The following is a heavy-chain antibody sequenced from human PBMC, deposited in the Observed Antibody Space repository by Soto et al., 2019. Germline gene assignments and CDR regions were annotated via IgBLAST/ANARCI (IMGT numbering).Heavy chain of an antibody. CDR3: ESTAGILLWIGEAAYYFHS. V-gene: IGHV4-34*01. Sequence: QVPLQQWGAGLLKPSETLSLTCAVYGGSFSGYYWGWIRQPPGKGLAWIGEINHSGSTNYNPSLKRRVTISVDKSKTQFARKLRSVTDADTAVYYCESTAGILLWIGEAAYYFHSWGQGTLVTV. CDR1: GGSFSGYY. J-gene: IGHJ4*02. CDR2: INHSGST. D-gene: IGHD3-10*01.